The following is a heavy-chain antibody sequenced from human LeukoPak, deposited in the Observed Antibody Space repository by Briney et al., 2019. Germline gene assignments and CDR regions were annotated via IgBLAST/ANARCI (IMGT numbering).Heavy chain of an antibody. V-gene: IGHV3-23*01. Sequence: GGSLRLSCATSGFTFSSYAMSWVRQAPGKGLEWVSAISGRGLRTYYADSVKGRLPISRDNSKNTLYLQMNGLRAEDTAVYYCAKDWGSTDLYYFDSWGQGTLVTVSS. CDR3: AKDWGSTDLYYFDS. CDR2: ISGRGLRT. D-gene: IGHD3-16*01. J-gene: IGHJ4*02. CDR1: GFTFSSYA.